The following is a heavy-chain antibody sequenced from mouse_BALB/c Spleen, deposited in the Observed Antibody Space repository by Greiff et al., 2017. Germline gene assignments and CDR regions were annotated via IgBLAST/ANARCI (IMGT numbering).Heavy chain of an antibody. CDR2: IWAGGST. CDR1: GFSLTSYG. D-gene: IGHD2-3*01. Sequence: VQLQQSGPGLVAPSQSLSITCTVSGFSLTSYGVHWVRQPPGKGLEWLGVIWAGGSTNYNSALMSRLSISKDNSKSQVFLKMNSLQTDDTAMYYCARGWLLRFYAMMDYWGQGTSVTVSS. V-gene: IGHV2-9*02. J-gene: IGHJ4*01. CDR3: ARGWLLRFYAMMDY.